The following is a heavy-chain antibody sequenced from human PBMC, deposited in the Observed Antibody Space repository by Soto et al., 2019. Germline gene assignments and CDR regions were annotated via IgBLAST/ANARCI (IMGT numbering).Heavy chain of an antibody. CDR1: GFTFSSYA. V-gene: IGHV3-23*01. CDR2: ISGSGGST. J-gene: IGHJ5*02. CDR3: AKAASEVARYCTNGVCYTSWFDP. Sequence: GGSLRLSCAASGFTFSSYAMSWVRQAPGKGLEWVSAISGSGGSTYYADSVKGRFTISRDNSKNTLYLQMNSLRAEDTAVYYCAKAASEVARYCTNGVCYTSWFDPWGQGTLVTVSS. D-gene: IGHD2-8*01.